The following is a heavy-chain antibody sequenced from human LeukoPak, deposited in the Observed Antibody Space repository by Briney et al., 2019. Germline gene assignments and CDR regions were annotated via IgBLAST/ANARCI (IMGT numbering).Heavy chain of an antibody. V-gene: IGHV3-48*01. D-gene: IGHD3-9*01. CDR2: ISSSSSTI. CDR1: GFTFSSYS. J-gene: IGHJ1*01. CDR3: AGRYYDILTGYYNWDVPEYFQH. Sequence: QSGGSLRLSCAASGFTFSSYSMNWVRQAPGKGLEWVSYISSSSSTIYYADSVKGRFTISRDNAKNSLYLQMNSLRAEDTAVYYCAGRYYDILTGYYNWDVPEYFQHWGQGTLVTVSS.